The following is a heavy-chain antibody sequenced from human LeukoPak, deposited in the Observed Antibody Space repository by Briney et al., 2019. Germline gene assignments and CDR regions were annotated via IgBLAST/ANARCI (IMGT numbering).Heavy chain of an antibody. CDR2: ISYDGSNK. CDR1: GFTFSSYA. CDR3: ARGESVRFLEWLLRDYYYYYGMDV. J-gene: IGHJ6*02. D-gene: IGHD3-3*01. Sequence: GSLRLSCAASGFTFSSYAMHWVRQAPGKGLEWVAVISYDGSNKYYADSVKGRFTISRDNSKNTLYLQMNSLRAEDTAVYYCARGESVRFLEWLLRDYYYYYGMDVWGQGTTVTVSS. V-gene: IGHV3-30-3*01.